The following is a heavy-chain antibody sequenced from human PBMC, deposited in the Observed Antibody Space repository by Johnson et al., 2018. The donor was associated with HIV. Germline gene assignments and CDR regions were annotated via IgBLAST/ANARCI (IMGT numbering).Heavy chain of an antibody. V-gene: IGHV3-7*03. J-gene: IGHJ3*02. CDR1: GFTFSRYW. D-gene: IGHD4-17*01. Sequence: VQLVESGGGLVQPGGSLRLSCVASGFTFSRYWMSWVRQAPGKGLEWVANINQDGSEKYYVDSVKGRITISRDNSKNSLYLQMNSLRAEDTALYYCAKDMSGDPDAFDIWGQGTMVTVSS. CDR3: AKDMSGDPDAFDI. CDR2: INQDGSEK.